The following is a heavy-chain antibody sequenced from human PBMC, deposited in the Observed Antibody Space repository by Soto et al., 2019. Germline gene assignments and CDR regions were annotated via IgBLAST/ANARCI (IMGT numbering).Heavy chain of an antibody. CDR3: ARGPRAPPPHDYGMDV. CDR2: ISGGGGTT. Sequence: EVQLLESGGGLVQPGGSLRLSCAASGFTFSSHVMNWVRQAPGKGLEWVAAISGGGGTTFYGDSVEGRFTMSRDNSKNTLFLQMNSRGAEDTAVYYCARGPRAPPPHDYGMDVWGQGTTVTVSS. CDR1: GFTFSSHV. J-gene: IGHJ6*02. V-gene: IGHV3-23*01.